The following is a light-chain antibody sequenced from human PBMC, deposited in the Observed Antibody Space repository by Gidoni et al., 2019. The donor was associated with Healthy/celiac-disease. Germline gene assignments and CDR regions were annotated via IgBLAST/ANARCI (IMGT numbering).Light chain of an antibody. Sequence: DIQMTQSPSTLSASVGDRVTITCRASQSISSWLAWYQQKPGNAPKLLIYKASSLESGVPSRFSGSGSGTEFTLTISSRQPDDFATYYCQQYNSYSRYTFGQGTKLEIK. J-gene: IGKJ2*01. CDR3: QQYNSYSRYT. CDR1: QSISSW. V-gene: IGKV1-5*03. CDR2: KAS.